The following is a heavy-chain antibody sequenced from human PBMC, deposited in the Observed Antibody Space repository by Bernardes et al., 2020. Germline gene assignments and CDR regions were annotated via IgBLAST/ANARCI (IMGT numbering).Heavy chain of an antibody. D-gene: IGHD3-16*02. CDR1: GGSISSYY. J-gene: IGHJ5*02. Sequence: SETLSLTCTVSGGSISSYYWSWIRQPPGKGLEWIGYIYYSGSTNYNPSLKSRVTISVDTSKNQFSLKLSSVTAADTAVYYCARDYIWGSYRPRRWFDPWGQGTLVTVSS. CDR2: IYYSGST. CDR3: ARDYIWGSYRPRRWFDP. V-gene: IGHV4-59*01.